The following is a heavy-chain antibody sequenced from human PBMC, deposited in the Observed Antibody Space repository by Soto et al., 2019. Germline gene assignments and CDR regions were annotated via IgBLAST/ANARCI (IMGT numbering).Heavy chain of an antibody. CDR2: IIPIFRTA. CDR3: ATHTVVTPGNYYYGMDV. Sequence: QVQLVQSGAEVKKPGSSVKVSCKASRGTFSSYAISWVRQAPGQGLEWMGGIIPIFRTADYAQKFQGRVTITADESTSTAYMEVSSLRSEDTAVYYCATHTVVTPGNYYYGMDVWGQGTTVTVSS. V-gene: IGHV1-69*12. D-gene: IGHD2-21*02. J-gene: IGHJ6*02. CDR1: RGTFSSYA.